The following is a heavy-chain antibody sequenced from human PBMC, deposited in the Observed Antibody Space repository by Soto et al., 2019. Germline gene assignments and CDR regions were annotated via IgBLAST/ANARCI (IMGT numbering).Heavy chain of an antibody. CDR2: IYWDDDK. CDR1: GFSLSSRGAG. V-gene: IGHV2-5*02. Sequence: QITLKEAGPTLVKPTETLTLACTFSGFSLSSRGAGVGWIRQPPGKALEWLALIYWDDDKVYSPSLKNRLTITKDTSKNQVVLTMTNMDPVDTATYSCAHRKIGSNIFYFYGMDVWGQGTTVTVSS. D-gene: IGHD3-9*01. CDR3: AHRKIGSNIFYFYGMDV. J-gene: IGHJ6*02.